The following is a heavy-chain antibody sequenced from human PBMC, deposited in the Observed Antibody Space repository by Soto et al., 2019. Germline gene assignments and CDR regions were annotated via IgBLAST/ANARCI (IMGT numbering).Heavy chain of an antibody. CDR1: GFTFSTYE. Sequence: GGSLRLSCAASGFTFSTYEMNWVRQAPGKGLEWLSDIGSSGNIIYYATSVKGRFTISRDNAKNSLYLQMNSLRAEDTAVYYCARGRYYDVLTGYFNYGMDVWGQGTTVTVSS. D-gene: IGHD3-9*01. V-gene: IGHV3-48*03. CDR2: IGSSGNII. J-gene: IGHJ6*02. CDR3: ARGRYYDVLTGYFNYGMDV.